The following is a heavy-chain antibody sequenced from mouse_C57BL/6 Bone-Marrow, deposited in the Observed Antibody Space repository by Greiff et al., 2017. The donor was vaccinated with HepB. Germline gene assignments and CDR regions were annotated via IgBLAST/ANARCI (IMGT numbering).Heavy chain of an antibody. V-gene: IGHV3-6*01. CDR2: ISDDGSN. J-gene: IGHJ3*01. CDR3: ARGKRGFAY. Sequence: EVKLQESGPGLVKPSQSLSLTCSVTGYSITSGYYWNWSRQFPGNKLEWMGYISDDGSNNYNPSLKNRISITRDTSKNQFFLKLSSVTSEDTATYYCARGKRGFAYWGQGTRVTVSA. CDR1: GYSITSGYY.